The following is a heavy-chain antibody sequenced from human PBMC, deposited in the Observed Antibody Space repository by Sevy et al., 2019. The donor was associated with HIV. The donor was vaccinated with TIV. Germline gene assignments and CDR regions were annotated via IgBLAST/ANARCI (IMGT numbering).Heavy chain of an antibody. D-gene: IGHD2-15*01. Sequence: GGSLRLSCAASGFTFSSYSMNRVRQAPGKGLEWVSYISHSSTTIYYAVSVKGRFTISRDTAKNSLYLQMHSLRAEDTAVYYCARAPPYSGLDYWGRGALVTVSS. J-gene: IGHJ4*02. V-gene: IGHV3-48*01. CDR1: GFTFSSYS. CDR3: ARAPPYSGLDY. CDR2: ISHSSTTI.